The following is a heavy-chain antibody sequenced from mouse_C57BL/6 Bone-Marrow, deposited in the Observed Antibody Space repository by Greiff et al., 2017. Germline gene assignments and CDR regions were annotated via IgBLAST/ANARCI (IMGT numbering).Heavy chain of an antibody. V-gene: IGHV1-81*01. CDR1: GYTFTSYG. Sequence: VMLVESGAELARPGASVKLSCKASGYTFTSYGISWVKQRTGQGLEWIGEIYPRSGNTYYNEKFKGKATLTADKSSSTAYMELRSLTSEDSAVYFCARLNYYGSSLDAMDYWGQGTSVTVSS. CDR3: ARLNYYGSSLDAMDY. CDR2: IYPRSGNT. J-gene: IGHJ4*01. D-gene: IGHD1-1*01.